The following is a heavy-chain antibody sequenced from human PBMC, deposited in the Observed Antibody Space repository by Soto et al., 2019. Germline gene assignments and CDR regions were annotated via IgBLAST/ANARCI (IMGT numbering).Heavy chain of an antibody. D-gene: IGHD2-2*01. CDR3: ARDLRGYCSSTRCLRAGYGMDV. CDR2: ISYDRSNK. J-gene: IGHJ6*02. CDR1: GFTFSSYA. Sequence: WGSLRLSCAASGFTFSSYAMHWVRQAPGKGLEWVAVISYDRSNKYYADSVKGRFTISRDNSKNTLYLQMNSLRAEDTAVYYCARDLRGYCSSTRCLRAGYGMDVWGQGTTVTVSS. V-gene: IGHV3-30-3*01.